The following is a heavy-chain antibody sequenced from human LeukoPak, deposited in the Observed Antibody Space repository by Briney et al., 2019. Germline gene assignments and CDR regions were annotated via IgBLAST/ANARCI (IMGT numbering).Heavy chain of an antibody. D-gene: IGHD6-13*01. V-gene: IGHV3-74*01. CDR3: ARIITAAAADC. CDR2: VDSDGTTT. Sequence: GGSLRLSCVASGVTISGYWMHWVRQAPGKGLAWVSRVDSDGTTTRYADSVKGRFTICRDNAKNTVYLQMNSLRAEDTAVYYCARIITAAAADCWGQGTLVAVSS. CDR1: GVTISGYW. J-gene: IGHJ4*02.